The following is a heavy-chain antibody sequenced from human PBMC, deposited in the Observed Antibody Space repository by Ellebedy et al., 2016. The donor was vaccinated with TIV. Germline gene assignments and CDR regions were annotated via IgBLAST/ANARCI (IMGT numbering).Heavy chain of an antibody. CDR3: ARPSNYYDSSGYPNYYYYGMDV. Sequence: GESLKISCKGSGYSFTSYWIGWVRQMPGKGLEWMGIIYPGDSDTRYSPSFQGQVTISADKSISTAYLQWSSLKASDTAMYYCARPSNYYDSSGYPNYYYYGMDVWGQGTTVTVSS. CDR2: IYPGDSDT. CDR1: GYSFTSYW. J-gene: IGHJ6*02. D-gene: IGHD3-22*01. V-gene: IGHV5-51*01.